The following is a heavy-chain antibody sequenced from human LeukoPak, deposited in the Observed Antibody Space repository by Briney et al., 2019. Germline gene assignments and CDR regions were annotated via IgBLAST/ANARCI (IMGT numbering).Heavy chain of an antibody. Sequence: ASVKVSCKASGYTFTGYYMHWVRQAPGQGLEWMGRINPNSGGTNYAQKFQGRVTMTRDTSISTAYMELSSLRSEDTAVYYCATDRGAVAGTPPSFDYWGQGTLVTVSS. CDR2: INPNSGGT. V-gene: IGHV1-2*06. D-gene: IGHD6-19*01. J-gene: IGHJ4*02. CDR3: ATDRGAVAGTPPSFDY. CDR1: GYTFTGYY.